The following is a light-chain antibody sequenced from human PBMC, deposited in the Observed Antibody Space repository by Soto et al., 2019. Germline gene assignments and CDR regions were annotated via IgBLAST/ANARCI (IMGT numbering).Light chain of an antibody. J-gene: IGLJ1*01. Sequence: QSVLTRSASLSGSPGQSITISCTGASGDVGGFDHVSWYQQHPGKVPRLLIYDVSSRPSGVSDRFSGSRSGNTASLTISGLQAEDEADYYCNSFTTTNTYVFGTGTKVTVL. CDR1: SGDVGGFDH. CDR3: NSFTTTNTYV. CDR2: DVS. V-gene: IGLV2-14*03.